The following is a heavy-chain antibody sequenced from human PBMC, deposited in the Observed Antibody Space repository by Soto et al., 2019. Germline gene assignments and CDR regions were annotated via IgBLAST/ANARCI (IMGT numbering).Heavy chain of an antibody. D-gene: IGHD6-6*01. J-gene: IGHJ5*02. V-gene: IGHV1-8*01. CDR2: MNPNSGNT. CDR3: ARVRYSSSHNCFDP. Sequence: QVQLVQSGAEVKKPGASVEVSCKASGYTFTSYDINWVRQATGQGLEWMGWMNPNSGNTGYAQKFRGRVTMTRNTSKTTAYVELSSLRSENTAVYYCARVRYSSSHNCFDPWGQGTLVTVSS. CDR1: GYTFTSYD.